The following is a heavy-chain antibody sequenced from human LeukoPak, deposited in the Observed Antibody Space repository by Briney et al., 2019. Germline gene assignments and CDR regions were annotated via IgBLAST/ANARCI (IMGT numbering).Heavy chain of an antibody. J-gene: IGHJ4*02. CDR2: INPNSGGT. CDR3: ARDFSPRIAAAGTLSDY. CDR1: GYTFTGYY. D-gene: IGHD6-13*01. V-gene: IGHV1-2*02. Sequence: ASVKVSCKASGYTFTGYYMHWVRQAPGQGLDWMGWINPNSGGTNYAQKFQGRVTMTRDTSISTAYMELSRLRSDDTAVYYCARDFSPRIAAAGTLSDYWGQGTLVTVSS.